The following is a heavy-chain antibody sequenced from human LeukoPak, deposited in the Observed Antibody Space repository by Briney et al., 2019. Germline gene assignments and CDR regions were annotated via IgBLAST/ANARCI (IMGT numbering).Heavy chain of an antibody. J-gene: IGHJ3*02. CDR3: ARDGHYGDYLFDI. D-gene: IGHD4-17*01. V-gene: IGHV4-59*01. Sequence: SETLSLTCTVSGGSISSYYWSWIRQPAGKGLEWIGYIYYSGSTNYNPSLKSRVTISVDTSKNQFSLKLSSVTAADTAVYYCARDGHYGDYLFDIWGQGTMVTVSS. CDR2: IYYSGST. CDR1: GGSISSYY.